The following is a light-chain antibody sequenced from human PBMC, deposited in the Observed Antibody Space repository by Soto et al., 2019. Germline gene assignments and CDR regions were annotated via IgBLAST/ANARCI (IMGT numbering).Light chain of an antibody. CDR1: QSVSSSY. CDR3: QQYGRSPLT. Sequence: EIVLTQSPGTLSLSPGERATLSCRASQSVSSSYLAWYQQKPGQAPRLLIYGASSRATGIPDRFSGSGSGTYSTPTSSRLEHEDSAVYYWQQYGRSPLTFGGGTKVEIK. CDR2: GAS. V-gene: IGKV3-20*01. J-gene: IGKJ4*01.